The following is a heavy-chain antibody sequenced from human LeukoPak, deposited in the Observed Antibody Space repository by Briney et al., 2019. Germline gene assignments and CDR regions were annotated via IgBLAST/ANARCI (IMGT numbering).Heavy chain of an antibody. D-gene: IGHD3-10*01. Sequence: GGSLRLSCAASGFTFNSYSMNWFRQAPGKGLEWVSSISGSNSYIYYADSMKGRFTISRDNAKNSLYLQMNSLRAEDTAVYYCARIQLAASGRRGYYMDVWGKGTTVTVSS. J-gene: IGHJ6*03. CDR3: ARIQLAASGRRGYYMDV. V-gene: IGHV3-21*01. CDR1: GFTFNSYS. CDR2: ISGSNSYI.